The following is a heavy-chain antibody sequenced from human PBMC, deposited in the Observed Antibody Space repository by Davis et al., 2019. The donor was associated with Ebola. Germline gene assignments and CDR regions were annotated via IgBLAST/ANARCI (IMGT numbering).Heavy chain of an antibody. V-gene: IGHV1-2*06. CDR1: GYSFTAYY. J-gene: IGHJ6*04. D-gene: IGHD2-2*01. Sequence: ASVTVSCKASGYSFTAYYIHWVRQAPGQGLEWMGRIYPKSGAANYAQKFQGRVTMTRVTSTSTVYMELSSLRSDDTAVYYCARDRCSSCYAGAMDVWGKGTTVTVSS. CDR3: ARDRCSSCYAGAMDV. CDR2: IYPKSGAA.